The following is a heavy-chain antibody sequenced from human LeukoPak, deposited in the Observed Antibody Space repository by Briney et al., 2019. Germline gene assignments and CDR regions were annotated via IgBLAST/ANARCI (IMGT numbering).Heavy chain of an antibody. CDR3: ANLPRGDY. D-gene: IGHD3-10*01. CDR2: IYSGGST. CDR1: GLTVSSSQ. Sequence: GGSLRLSCAASGLTVSSSQMTWIRQAPGKGLEWVSIIYSGGSTYYADSVKSRFTISRDNSQNTLYLQMNSLRVEDTAVCYCANLPRGDYWGQGTLVTVSS. J-gene: IGHJ4*02. V-gene: IGHV3-53*01.